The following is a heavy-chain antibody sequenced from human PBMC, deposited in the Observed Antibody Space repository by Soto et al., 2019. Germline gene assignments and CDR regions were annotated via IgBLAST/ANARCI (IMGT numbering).Heavy chain of an antibody. CDR2: IGTAGDT. J-gene: IGHJ3*02. D-gene: IGHD2-15*01. CDR1: GFTFSSYD. Sequence: PGGSLRLSCAASGFTFSSYDMHWVRQATGKGLEWVSAIGTAGDTYYPGSVKGRFTISRENAKNSLYLQMNSLRAEDTAVYYCARASDGYCSGGSCYWAFDIWGQGTMVTVSS. CDR3: ARASDGYCSGGSCYWAFDI. V-gene: IGHV3-13*01.